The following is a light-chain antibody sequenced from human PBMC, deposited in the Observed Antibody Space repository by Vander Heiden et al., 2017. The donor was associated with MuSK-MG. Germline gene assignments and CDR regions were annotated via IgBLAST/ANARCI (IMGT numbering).Light chain of an antibody. CDR3: QQRDSSPIT. Sequence: DIQMTQSPSSLSASVGDRVTITCRASQSIRNFLNWYQQKPGKAPQLLIYAASSLHSGVPSRFSGSGSGTDFTLTISRLQPEDFATYYCQQRDSSPITFGGGTKVEIK. V-gene: IGKV1-39*01. CDR1: QSIRNF. CDR2: AAS. J-gene: IGKJ4*01.